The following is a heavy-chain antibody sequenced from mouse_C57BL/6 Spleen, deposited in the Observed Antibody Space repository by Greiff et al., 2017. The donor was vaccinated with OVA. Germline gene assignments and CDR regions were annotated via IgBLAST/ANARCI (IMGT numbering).Heavy chain of an antibody. CDR3: ARATVVRGAMDY. J-gene: IGHJ4*01. CDR2: INYDGSST. Sequence: VKLVESEGGLVQPGSSMKLSCTASGFTFSDYYMAWVRQVPEKGLEWVANINYDGSSTYYLDSLKSRFIISRDNAKNILYLQMSSLKSEDTATDYCARATVVRGAMDYWGQGTSVTVSS. D-gene: IGHD1-1*01. CDR1: GFTFSDYY. V-gene: IGHV5-16*01.